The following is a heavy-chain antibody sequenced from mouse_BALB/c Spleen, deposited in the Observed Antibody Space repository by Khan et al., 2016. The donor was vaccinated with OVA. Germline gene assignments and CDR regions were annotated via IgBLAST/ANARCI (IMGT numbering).Heavy chain of an antibody. J-gene: IGHJ4*01. Sequence: QVQLQQSGPGLVAPSQSLSITCTVSGFSLSRYNIHWVRQPPGKGLEWLGMIWGGGGTDYNSTLKSRLSISKENSKSQIILKMNSLQTDDSAMYYCARAYYRYDGYYAMDYWGQGTSVTVSS. CDR3: ARAYYRYDGYYAMDY. V-gene: IGHV2-6-4*01. CDR1: GFSLSRYN. CDR2: IWGGGGT. D-gene: IGHD2-14*01.